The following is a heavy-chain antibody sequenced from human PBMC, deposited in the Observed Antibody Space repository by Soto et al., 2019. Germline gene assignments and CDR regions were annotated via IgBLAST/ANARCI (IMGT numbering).Heavy chain of an antibody. Sequence: PGGSLRLSCAASGFTFSSYAMHWVRQAPGKGLEWVAVISYDGSNKYYADSVKGRFTISRDNSKNTPYLQMNSLRAEDTAVYYCAREHQTTVTTVSRGLYYFDYWGQGTLVTVSS. CDR3: AREHQTTVTTVSRGLYYFDY. D-gene: IGHD4-17*01. CDR1: GFTFSSYA. V-gene: IGHV3-30-3*01. CDR2: ISYDGSNK. J-gene: IGHJ4*02.